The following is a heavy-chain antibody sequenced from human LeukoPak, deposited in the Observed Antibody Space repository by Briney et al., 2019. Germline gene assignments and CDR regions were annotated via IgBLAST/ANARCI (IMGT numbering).Heavy chain of an antibody. CDR3: ARYCSSTSCYFFDS. D-gene: IGHD2-2*01. Sequence: SETLSLTCTVSAGPISSYYWSWIRQPPGKGLEWIGYVYYSGSTNYNPSLKSRVTISVDTSKNQFSLKLSSVTAADTAVYYCARYCSSTSCYFFDSWGQGTLVTVSS. CDR2: VYYSGST. CDR1: AGPISSYY. V-gene: IGHV4-59*08. J-gene: IGHJ4*02.